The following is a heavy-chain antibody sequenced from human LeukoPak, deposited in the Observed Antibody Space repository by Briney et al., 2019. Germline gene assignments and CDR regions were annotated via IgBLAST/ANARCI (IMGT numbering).Heavy chain of an antibody. V-gene: IGHV3-53*01. CDR2: IYGGGIT. Sequence: GGSLRLSCAASGFTVSSNYVSWVRQAPGKGLEWVSVIYGGGITYYADTVKGRFTISRDNSKNTLYLQMNTLRAEDTAVYHCASPISAVTVADPRDPFDIWGQGTMVTVSS. CDR1: GFTVSSNY. CDR3: ASPISAVTVADPRDPFDI. J-gene: IGHJ3*02. D-gene: IGHD6-19*01.